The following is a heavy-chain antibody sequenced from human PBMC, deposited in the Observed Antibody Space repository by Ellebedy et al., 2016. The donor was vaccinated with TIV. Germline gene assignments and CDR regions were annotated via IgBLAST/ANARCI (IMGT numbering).Heavy chain of an antibody. J-gene: IGHJ4*02. V-gene: IGHV1-69*13. CDR1: GGTFSSYA. D-gene: IGHD6-13*01. Sequence: SVKVSCXASGGTFSSYAISWVRQAPGQGLEWMGGIIPIFGTANYAQKFQGRVTITADESTSTAYMELSSLRSEDTAVYYCARVSTLAAADTFDYWGQGTLVTVSS. CDR2: IIPIFGTA. CDR3: ARVSTLAAADTFDY.